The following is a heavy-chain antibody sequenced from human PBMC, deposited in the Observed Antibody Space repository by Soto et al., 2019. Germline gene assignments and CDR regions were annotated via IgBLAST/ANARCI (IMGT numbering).Heavy chain of an antibody. D-gene: IGHD7-27*01. J-gene: IGHJ6*02. CDR1: GGSNSSNY. V-gene: IGHV4-59*01. CDR2: IYYSGST. CDR3: ARVGLASLGYYYYGMDV. Sequence: SETLSLTCTPSGGSNSSNYRSWIRQNPGQGLEWIGYIYYSGSTNYNPSLKSRVTISVDTSKNQCSLKLSSVTAADTAVYYCARVGLASLGYYYYGMDVWGQGTTVTVSS.